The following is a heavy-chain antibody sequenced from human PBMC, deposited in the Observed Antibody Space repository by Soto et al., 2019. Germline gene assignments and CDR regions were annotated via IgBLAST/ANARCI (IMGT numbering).Heavy chain of an antibody. CDR3: ARVIASCPGPSWFPP. D-gene: IGHD3-3*02. CDR2: IKHSGGT. CDR1: GGSFSGYY. J-gene: IGHJ5*02. V-gene: IGHV4-34*01. Sequence: QVQLQQWGAGLLKPSETLSLTCAVYGGSFSGYYWSWIRQPPGKGLEWVGEIKHSGGTNYNPSLKSRVTISVDTSKKQCSLKLSSVTGADTGVYFCARVIASCPGPSWFPPWGQGTPVTVLS.